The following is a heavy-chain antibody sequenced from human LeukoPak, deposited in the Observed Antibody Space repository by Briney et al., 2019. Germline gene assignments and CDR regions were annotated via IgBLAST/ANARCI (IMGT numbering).Heavy chain of an antibody. CDR1: GFTLSSNS. J-gene: IGHJ3*02. Sequence: PGGSLRLSCAASGFTLSSNSMSWVRQAPGKGLEWVSIIYSSGSTYYADSVKGRFTISRDDSKNTLYLQMHSLRDEDTAVYYCARHLSGDDIWGQGTMVTVSS. V-gene: IGHV3-53*01. CDR3: ARHLSGDDI. CDR2: IYSSGST. D-gene: IGHD4-17*01.